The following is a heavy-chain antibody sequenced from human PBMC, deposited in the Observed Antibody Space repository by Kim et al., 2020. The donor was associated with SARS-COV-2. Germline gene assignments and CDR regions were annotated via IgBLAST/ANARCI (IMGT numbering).Heavy chain of an antibody. J-gene: IGHJ4*01. CDR2: INHSGST. V-gene: IGHV4-34*01. CDR3: AREDYDILTGYLLLDY. CDR1: GGSFSGYY. D-gene: IGHD3-9*01. Sequence: SETLSLTCAVYGGSFSGYYWSWIRQPPGKGLEWIGEINHSGSTNYNPSLKSRVTISVDTSKNQFSLKLSSVTAADTAVCYCAREDYDILTGYLLLDYWG.